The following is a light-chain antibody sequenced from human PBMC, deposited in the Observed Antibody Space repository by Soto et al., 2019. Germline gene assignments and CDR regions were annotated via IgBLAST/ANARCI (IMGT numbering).Light chain of an antibody. CDR3: SSYPSNIAYKYV. Sequence: LTQPASVSGSPGQSITISCTGTSSDIGGYDYVSWYQQNPSKAPKLIIYDVSNRPSGVSNRFSGSKSANTASLTISGLQAEDEADYYCSSYPSNIAYKYVFGTGTKVTVL. J-gene: IGLJ1*01. V-gene: IGLV2-14*01. CDR1: SSDIGGYDY. CDR2: DVS.